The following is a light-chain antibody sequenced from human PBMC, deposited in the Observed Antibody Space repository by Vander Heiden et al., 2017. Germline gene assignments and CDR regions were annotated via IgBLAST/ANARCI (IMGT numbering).Light chain of an antibody. CDR2: GGS. CDR1: ESVGSN. J-gene: IGKJ4*01. Sequence: VMTHSPATLSVSPGERVTLSCRASESVGSNVAWYQQKPGQAPRLLIYGGSTRATGIPARFSGSGSGTEFTLTITGLQSEDSAVYYCQQYKYWPPLTFGGGTKVEIK. V-gene: IGKV3-15*01. CDR3: QQYKYWPPLT.